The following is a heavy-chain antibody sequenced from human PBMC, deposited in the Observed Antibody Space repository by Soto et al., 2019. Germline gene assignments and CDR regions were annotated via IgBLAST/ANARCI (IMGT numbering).Heavy chain of an antibody. Sequence: PGGSLRLSCAASGFTFSTYAMTWVRQAPGKGMEWVSAISGSGGSTYYADSVKGRFTISRDNSKNTLYLQMNSLRSEETAVYYFAKDRLVVYVCGQGTTVTVSS. CDR3: AKDRLVVYV. J-gene: IGHJ6*02. D-gene: IGHD2-15*01. CDR1: GFTFSTYA. CDR2: ISGSGGST. V-gene: IGHV3-23*01.